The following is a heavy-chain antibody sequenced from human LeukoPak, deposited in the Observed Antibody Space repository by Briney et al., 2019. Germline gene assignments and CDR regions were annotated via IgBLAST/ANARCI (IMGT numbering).Heavy chain of an antibody. CDR2: ISGSGTIT. CDR3: AYLGLSSDWNDVPGPQIDY. V-gene: IGHV3-23*01. J-gene: IGHJ4*02. CDR1: GFTFTDYA. D-gene: IGHD1-1*01. Sequence: GGSLRLSCAASGFTFTDYAMNWVRQAPGKGLEWVSTISGSGTITYYADSVRGRFTISRDYSTNTLYLQMSSLRAEDAAIYYCAYLGLSSDWNDVPGPQIDYWGQGTPVTVSS.